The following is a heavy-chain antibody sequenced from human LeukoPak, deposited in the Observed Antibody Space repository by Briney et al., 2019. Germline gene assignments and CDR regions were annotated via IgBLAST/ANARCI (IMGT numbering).Heavy chain of an antibody. CDR3: AREEVGLYYMDV. J-gene: IGHJ6*03. V-gene: IGHV4-39*07. Sequence: PSETLSLTCTVSGGSISSSSYYWGWIRQPPGTGLEWIGSIYYSGSTYYNPSLKSRVTISVDTSKNQFSLKLSSVTAADTAVYYCAREEVGLYYMDVWGKGTTVTVSS. D-gene: IGHD3-10*01. CDR1: GGSISSSSYY. CDR2: IYYSGST.